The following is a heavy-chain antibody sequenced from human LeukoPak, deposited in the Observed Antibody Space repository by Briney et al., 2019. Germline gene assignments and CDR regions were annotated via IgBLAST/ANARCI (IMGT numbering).Heavy chain of an antibody. CDR1: GYTFTGHY. CDR3: ARGRPSYSGSYYFVFDY. J-gene: IGHJ4*02. CDR2: INPNNGDS. V-gene: IGHV1-2*02. Sequence: ASVKVSCKASGYTFTGHYIHWVRQAPGQGLEWMGWINPNNGDSNFAQKFQGRVTMTRDTSINTAYMEISSLRSEDTAVYYCARGRPSYSGSYYFVFDYWGQGTLVTVSS. D-gene: IGHD1-26*01.